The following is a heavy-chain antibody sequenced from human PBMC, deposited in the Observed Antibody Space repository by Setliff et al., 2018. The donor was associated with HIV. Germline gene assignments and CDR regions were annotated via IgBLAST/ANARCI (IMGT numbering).Heavy chain of an antibody. V-gene: IGHV4-61*02. CDR1: GGSISSGSYY. D-gene: IGHD6-19*01. Sequence: SETLSLTCTVSGGSISSGSYYWSWIRQPAGKGLERIGRIYTSGSTNYNPPLKSRVTISVDASKKQFSLNLSSVTAADTAVYYCARQFPPYHSGAHYSDLWSQGTLVTVSS. J-gene: IGHJ5*02. CDR3: ARQFPPYHSGAHYSDL. CDR2: IYTSGST.